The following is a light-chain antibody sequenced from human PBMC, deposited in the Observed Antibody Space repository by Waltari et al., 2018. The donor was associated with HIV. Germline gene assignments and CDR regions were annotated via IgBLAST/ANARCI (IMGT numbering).Light chain of an antibody. CDR3: CSYGSSATFVV. V-gene: IGLV2-23*02. Sequence: QSALTPPASVSGSPGQSITISCTETSSDVGNYNLVSLYQQYTGKAPKLLIYEVTKRPSGVPSRFSGSKSGNTASLTISDLQSEDEANYYCCSYGSSATFVVFGGGTRVTV. J-gene: IGLJ2*01. CDR2: EVT. CDR1: SSDVGNYNL.